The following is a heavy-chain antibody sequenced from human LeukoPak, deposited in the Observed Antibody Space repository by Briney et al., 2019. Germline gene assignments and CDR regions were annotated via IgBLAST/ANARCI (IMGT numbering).Heavy chain of an antibody. CDR3: ARDSDYCSGGSCYSLDY. J-gene: IGHJ4*02. Sequence: PGRSLRLSCAASGFTFSSYGMHWVRQAPGKGLEWVAVIWYDGSNEYYADSVKGRFTISRDNSKNTLYLQMNSLRAEDTAVYYCARDSDYCSGGSCYSLDYWGQGTLVTVSS. V-gene: IGHV3-33*01. D-gene: IGHD2-15*01. CDR2: IWYDGSNE. CDR1: GFTFSSYG.